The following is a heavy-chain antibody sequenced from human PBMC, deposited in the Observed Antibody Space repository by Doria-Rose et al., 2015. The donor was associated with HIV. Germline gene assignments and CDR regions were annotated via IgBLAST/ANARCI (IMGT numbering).Heavy chain of an antibody. CDR3: ARGGHYGSGSYYSTPDY. Sequence: VQLVQSGGGVVRPGGSLRLSCAASGFTFDDYGMSWVRQVPGKWLEWVSGINWNGGSTGYADSVKGRFTISRDNAKNSLYLQMNSLRGEDTAFYHCARGGHYGSGSYYSTPDYWGQGTLVTVSS. D-gene: IGHD3-10*01. CDR2: INWNGGST. J-gene: IGHJ4*02. CDR1: GFTFDDYG. V-gene: IGHV3-20*01.